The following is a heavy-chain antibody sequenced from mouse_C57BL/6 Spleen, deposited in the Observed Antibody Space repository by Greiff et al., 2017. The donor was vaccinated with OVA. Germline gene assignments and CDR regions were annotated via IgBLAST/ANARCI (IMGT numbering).Heavy chain of an antibody. D-gene: IGHD2-3*01. V-gene: IGHV1-26*01. J-gene: IGHJ3*01. CDR3: ARDGGWLGAY. CDR2: INPNNGGT. Sequence: EVQLQQSGPELVKPGASVKISCKASGYTFTDYYMNWVKQSHGKSLEWIGDINPNNGGTSYNQKFKGKATLTVDKSSSTAYMELRSLTSEDSAVYYCARDGGWLGAYWGQGTLVTVSA. CDR1: GYTFTDYY.